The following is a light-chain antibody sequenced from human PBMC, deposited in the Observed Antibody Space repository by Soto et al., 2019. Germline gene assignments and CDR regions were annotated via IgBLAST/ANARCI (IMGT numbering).Light chain of an antibody. J-gene: IGKJ3*01. CDR1: QGIRNF. CDR2: AAS. V-gene: IGKV1-27*01. Sequence: DIQMTQSPTSLSASVGDRVTITCRASQGIRNFVAWYQQKPGKAPKLLIYAASTLQSGVPSRFSGSGSGTDFTLTSNRLQPEDVATYSCQEYSSVPVFGPGTKVEIK. CDR3: QEYSSVPV.